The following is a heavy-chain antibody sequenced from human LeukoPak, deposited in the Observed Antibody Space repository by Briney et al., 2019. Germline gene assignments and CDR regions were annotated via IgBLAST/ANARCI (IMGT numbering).Heavy chain of an antibody. CDR2: IYYSGST. CDR3: ARRRIQLWLPTYYSWFDP. J-gene: IGHJ5*02. D-gene: IGHD5-18*01. Sequence: SETLSLTCTVSGGSISSSSYYWGWIRQPPGKGLEWIGSIYYSGSTYYNPSLKSRVTISVDTSKNQFSLKLSSVTAADTAVYYCARRRIQLWLPTYYSWFDPWGQGTLVTVSS. CDR1: GGSISSSSYY. V-gene: IGHV4-39*07.